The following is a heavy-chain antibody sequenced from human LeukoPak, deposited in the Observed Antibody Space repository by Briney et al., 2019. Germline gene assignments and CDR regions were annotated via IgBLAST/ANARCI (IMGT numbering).Heavy chain of an antibody. V-gene: IGHV3-66*01. CDR1: GFTVSSSD. J-gene: IGHJ4*02. Sequence: GGSLRLSCAASGFTVSSSDMSWVRQAPGKGLEWVSVIYSGGGTTYYADSVKGRFTISRDNSKNTLYLQMNTLRAEDTAVYYCARDTPAAGTRYFDYWGQGTLLTVSS. CDR3: ARDTPAAGTRYFDY. D-gene: IGHD6-13*01. CDR2: IYSGGGTT.